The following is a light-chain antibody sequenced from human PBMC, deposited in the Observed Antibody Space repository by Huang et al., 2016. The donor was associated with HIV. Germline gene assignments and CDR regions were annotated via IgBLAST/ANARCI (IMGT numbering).Light chain of an antibody. V-gene: IGKV3-15*01. J-gene: IGKJ2*01. CDR1: QSVNTN. CDR3: QQYNKWRPEYT. CDR2: AAS. Sequence: VMISQSPSTLAASPGERVTLSCGASQSVNTNLAGYQQKPGHPPRLLIYAASTKATGVPARFAGGGSGTEFTLTIDSLQSDDFAVYYCQQYNKWRPEYTFSQGTRLEIK.